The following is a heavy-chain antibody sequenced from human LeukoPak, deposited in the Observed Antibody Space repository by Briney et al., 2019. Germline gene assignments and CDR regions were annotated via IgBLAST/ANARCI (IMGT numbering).Heavy chain of an antibody. CDR2: IYTSGST. D-gene: IGHD5-18*01. CDR1: GGSISSYY. J-gene: IGHJ3*02. V-gene: IGHV4-4*07. Sequence: SETLSLTCTVSGGSISSYYWSWIRPPAGKGLEWIGRIYTSGSTNYNPSLQSRVTMSVDTSKNQFSLKLSSVTAADTAVYYCARDGWIQLWLGAFDIWGQGTMVTVSS. CDR3: ARDGWIQLWLGAFDI.